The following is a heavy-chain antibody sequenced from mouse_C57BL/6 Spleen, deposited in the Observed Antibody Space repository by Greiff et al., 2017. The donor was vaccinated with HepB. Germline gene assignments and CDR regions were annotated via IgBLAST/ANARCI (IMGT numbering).Heavy chain of an antibody. CDR1: GYTFTDYN. J-gene: IGHJ3*01. V-gene: IGHV1-18*01. D-gene: IGHD1-2*01. Sequence: EVQLQQSGPELVKPGASVKIPCKASGYTFTDYNMDWVKQSHGKSLEWIGDINPNNGGTNYNQKFKGKATLTVDKSSSTTYMEIRSLTSEDTAVYDCARSGGYYGVAYWGQGTLVTVSA. CDR3: ARSGGYYGVAY. CDR2: INPNNGGT.